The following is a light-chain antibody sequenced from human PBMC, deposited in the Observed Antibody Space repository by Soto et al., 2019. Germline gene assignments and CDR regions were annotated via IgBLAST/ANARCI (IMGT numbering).Light chain of an antibody. V-gene: IGLV2-14*01. CDR1: SSDVGTYNY. J-gene: IGLJ1*01. CDR3: SSYTSSTDYV. CDR2: EVS. Sequence: QSALTQPASVSGSPGQSITISCTGTSSDVGTYNYVSWYQQHPGKAPKLIIYEVSNRPSGVSNRFSGSKSGNTAPLTISGLQAEDEADYYCSSYTSSTDYVFGTGTKVTVL.